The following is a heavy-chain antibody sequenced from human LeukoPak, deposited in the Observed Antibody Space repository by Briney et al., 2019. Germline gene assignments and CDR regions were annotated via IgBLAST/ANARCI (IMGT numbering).Heavy chain of an antibody. CDR3: ARDQSDSSGYADAFDI. V-gene: IGHV4-59*11. CDR2: ISNRGST. D-gene: IGHD3-22*01. J-gene: IGHJ3*02. CDR1: GVSISSHY. Sequence: SETLSLTCTVSGVSISSHYWTWIRQSPGKGLEWLGDISNRGSTSYNPSLKSRVTISIDTSKNQFSLKLSSVTAADTAVYYCARDQSDSSGYADAFDIWGQGTMVTVSS.